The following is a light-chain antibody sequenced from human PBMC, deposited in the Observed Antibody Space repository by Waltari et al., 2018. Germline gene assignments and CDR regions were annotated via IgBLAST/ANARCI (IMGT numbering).Light chain of an antibody. CDR3: QHYNNLPLT. V-gene: IGKV3-15*01. CDR1: ESVSSK. J-gene: IGKJ4*01. Sequence: EIVMTQSPATLSVSPGERATPPCRASESVSSKLAWYQQRPGQAPRLLIYGASTRATGIPARFSGSGSGTEFTLTISSLQSEDFAVYFCQHYNNLPLTFGGGTKVEIK. CDR2: GAS.